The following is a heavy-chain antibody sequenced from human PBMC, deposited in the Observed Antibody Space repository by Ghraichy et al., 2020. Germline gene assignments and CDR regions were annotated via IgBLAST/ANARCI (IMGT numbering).Heavy chain of an antibody. V-gene: IGHV3-21*01. CDR3: ASGTVVVGKPYAFDL. J-gene: IGHJ3*01. CDR1: GFTFSSYS. CDR2: VSSKSNYI. Sequence: GEALNISCTASGFTFSSYSMNWVRQAPGKGLEWVSSVSSKSNYIYYADAVKGRFTISRDNAKNSVYLQMNSVRAEDTALYFCASGTVVVGKPYAFDLWGQGTKVTVSS. D-gene: IGHD2-15*01.